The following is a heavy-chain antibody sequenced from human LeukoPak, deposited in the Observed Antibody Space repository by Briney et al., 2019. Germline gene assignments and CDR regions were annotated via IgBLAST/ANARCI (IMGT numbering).Heavy chain of an antibody. Sequence: PGGSLRLSCAASGFTFSTYAMHWVRQAPGKGLEYVSAISSNGQSTYYADSVKGRFTISRDNSKNSLYLQMNSLRTEDTALYYCAKDRGHLWYFDYWGQGTLVTVSS. CDR3: AKDRGHLWYFDY. J-gene: IGHJ4*02. V-gene: IGHV3-64*02. CDR2: ISSNGQST. CDR1: GFTFSTYA. D-gene: IGHD3-10*01.